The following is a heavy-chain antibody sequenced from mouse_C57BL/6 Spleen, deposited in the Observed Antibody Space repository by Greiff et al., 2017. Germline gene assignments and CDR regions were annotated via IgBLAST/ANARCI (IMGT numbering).Heavy chain of an antibody. Sequence: VQLQQSGAELVRPGTSVKMSCKASGYTFTNYWIGWAKQRPGHGLEWIGDIYPGGGYTNYSEKFKGKATLTADKSSSTAYMQFSSLTSEDSAIYYCARNYGSSWFAYWGQGTLVTVSA. D-gene: IGHD1-1*01. J-gene: IGHJ3*01. V-gene: IGHV1-63*01. CDR2: IYPGGGYT. CDR3: ARNYGSSWFAY. CDR1: GYTFTNYW.